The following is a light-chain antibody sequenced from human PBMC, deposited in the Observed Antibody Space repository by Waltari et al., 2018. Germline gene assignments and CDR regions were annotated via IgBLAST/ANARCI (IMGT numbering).Light chain of an antibody. V-gene: IGLV3-10*01. CDR3: YSTDSSGNHRV. CDR1: ALPKNY. J-gene: IGLJ3*02. Sequence: SYELTQPPSVSVSPGQTASITCSGDALPKNYADWYQQKSGQAPVLVIYEDSNRPSGIPERFSGSSSGTMATLTISGAQVGDEADYYCYSTDSSGNHRVFGGGTKLTVL. CDR2: EDS.